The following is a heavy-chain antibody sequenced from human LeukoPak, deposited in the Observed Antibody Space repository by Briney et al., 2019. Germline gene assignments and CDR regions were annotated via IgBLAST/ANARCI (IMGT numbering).Heavy chain of an antibody. Sequence: ASVTVSCTASGYSFTTYNIHWVRQAPGQGLEWMGIINPTDGSTSYAQNFQGRVTVTRDTSTSTVYMELSSLRSEDTAVYYCARVSDVVYSRGFDPWGQGTLVTVSS. CDR3: ARVSDVVYSRGFDP. J-gene: IGHJ5*02. CDR2: INPTDGST. D-gene: IGHD2-15*01. CDR1: GYSFTTYN. V-gene: IGHV1-46*01.